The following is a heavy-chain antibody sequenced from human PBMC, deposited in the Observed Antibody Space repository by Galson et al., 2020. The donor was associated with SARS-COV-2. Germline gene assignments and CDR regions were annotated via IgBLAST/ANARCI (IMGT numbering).Heavy chain of an antibody. CDR2: IYPEDSDT. Sequence: GESPKTPCQASGYSFSSYWIGWVRQMPGKGPEWMGSIYPEDSDTRYSPSFQGQVTISADKSTNTAYLQWSSLQASDTAIYFCARQDTSGWLPADCWGQGSLV. CDR1: GYSFSSYW. J-gene: IGHJ4*02. V-gene: IGHV5-51*01. D-gene: IGHD6-19*01. CDR3: ARQDTSGWLPADC.